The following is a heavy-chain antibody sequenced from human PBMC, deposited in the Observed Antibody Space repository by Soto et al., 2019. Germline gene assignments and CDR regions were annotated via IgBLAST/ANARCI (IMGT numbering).Heavy chain of an antibody. Sequence: QVQLQESGPGLVKPSQTLSLTCTVSGGSISSGGYFWSWIRQHPGKGLEWIGFIYYSGRTYYNPSLKSRVTISVDTSKNQFSLKLSSVTAADTAVYYCAREGAAPYYYYGMDVWGQGTTVTVSS. J-gene: IGHJ6*02. CDR2: IYYSGRT. D-gene: IGHD6-6*01. V-gene: IGHV4-31*03. CDR3: AREGAAPYYYYGMDV. CDR1: GGSISSGGYF.